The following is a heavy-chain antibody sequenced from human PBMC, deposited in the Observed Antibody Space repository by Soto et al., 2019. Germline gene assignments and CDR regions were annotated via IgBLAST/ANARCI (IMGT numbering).Heavy chain of an antibody. Sequence: EVQLVESGGGLVQPGRSLRLSCAASGVTFDDYAMHWVRQVPGKGLEWVSGINWNSGSIGYADSVKGRFAISRDNAKNSLHLQMNSLRAEDTAFYYCVKDESINWYSGHFRHWGQGTLVTVYS. CDR2: INWNSGSI. V-gene: IGHV3-9*01. D-gene: IGHD6-13*01. CDR3: VKDESINWYSGHFRH. CDR1: GVTFDDYA. J-gene: IGHJ1*01.